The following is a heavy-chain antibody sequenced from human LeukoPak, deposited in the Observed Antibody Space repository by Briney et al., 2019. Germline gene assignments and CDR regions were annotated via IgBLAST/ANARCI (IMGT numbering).Heavy chain of an antibody. Sequence: ASVKVSCKASGYTFTGYYIHWVRQAPGQGLEWMGRITPNSGGTNYAQKFHGRVTMTRDTSISTAYMELSSLRSEDTAVYYCAAGVGGATTTFDYWGQGTLVTVSS. D-gene: IGHD1-26*01. CDR2: ITPNSGGT. V-gene: IGHV1-2*02. CDR3: AAGVGGATTTFDY. CDR1: GYTFTGYY. J-gene: IGHJ4*02.